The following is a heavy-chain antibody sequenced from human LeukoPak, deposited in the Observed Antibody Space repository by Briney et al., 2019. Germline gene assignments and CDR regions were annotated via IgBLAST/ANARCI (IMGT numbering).Heavy chain of an antibody. J-gene: IGHJ3*02. D-gene: IGHD1-1*01. CDR2: IYYTGST. CDR1: VDSISSGNYY. V-gene: IGHV4-30-4*08. Sequence: PSETLSLTCTVSVDSISSGNYYWSWIRQPPGKGLEWIGYIYYTGSTHYNPSLKSRVIMSVDTSKNQFSLKLSSVTAADTAVYYCARHYWTPGAFDIWGQGTVVTVSS. CDR3: ARHYWTPGAFDI.